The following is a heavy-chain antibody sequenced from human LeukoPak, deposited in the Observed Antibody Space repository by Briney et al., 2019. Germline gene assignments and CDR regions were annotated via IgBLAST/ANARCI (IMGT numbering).Heavy chain of an antibody. Sequence: SETLSLTCTVPGGSLSSYYWTWIRQSAGKGLEWIGRINTSGSTNYNPSLRSRVTMSVNTSKSQFSLNLTSVTAADTAVYSCAREGGDPRWLDPWGQGTLVTVSS. CDR2: INTSGST. J-gene: IGHJ5*02. CDR3: AREGGDPRWLDP. D-gene: IGHD6-25*01. V-gene: IGHV4-4*07. CDR1: GGSLSSYY.